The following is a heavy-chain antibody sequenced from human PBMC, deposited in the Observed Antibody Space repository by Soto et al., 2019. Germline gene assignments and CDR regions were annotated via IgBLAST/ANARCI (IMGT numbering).Heavy chain of an antibody. V-gene: IGHV3-30*18. CDR3: AKGGRQSLVTSDFSY. J-gene: IGHJ4*02. CDR1: GFTFSDYA. D-gene: IGHD6-19*01. Sequence: VQLVESGGGVVQPGRSLRLSCAASGFTFSDYAMHWVRQAPGKGLEWVAVVSHDGRKTPYADSVKGRFTISRDSAKNTGSLEMTSLRAEDMAVYYCAKGGRQSLVTSDFSYWGQGALVTVSS. CDR2: VSHDGRKT.